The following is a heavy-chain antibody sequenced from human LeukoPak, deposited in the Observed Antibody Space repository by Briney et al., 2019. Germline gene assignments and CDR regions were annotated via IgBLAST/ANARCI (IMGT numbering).Heavy chain of an antibody. Sequence: GGSLRVSCAASGFAVSSNYMSWVREAPGKGLEWVSVIYSDGTTYYADSVKGRFTISRDNSKNTLYLQMNSLRAEDTAVYYCAKDKNDYGDYYYMDVWGKGTTVTVSS. CDR3: AKDKNDYGDYYYMDV. V-gene: IGHV3-53*01. CDR1: GFAVSSNY. D-gene: IGHD4-17*01. CDR2: IYSDGTT. J-gene: IGHJ6*03.